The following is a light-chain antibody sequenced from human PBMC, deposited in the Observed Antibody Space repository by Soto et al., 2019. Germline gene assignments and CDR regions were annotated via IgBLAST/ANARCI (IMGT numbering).Light chain of an antibody. Sequence: DIQMPQSPSTLAASVGDTVTMTCRSSSKWLAWYQKKPGKAPKLLIYDVSNLERGVPPRFSGSRSGAESTLTITGLQPDDLGTYYCQHTTDFTFGQGTKVEIK. J-gene: IGKJ2*01. CDR3: QHTTDFT. V-gene: IGKV1-5*01. CDR1: SSSKW. CDR2: DVS.